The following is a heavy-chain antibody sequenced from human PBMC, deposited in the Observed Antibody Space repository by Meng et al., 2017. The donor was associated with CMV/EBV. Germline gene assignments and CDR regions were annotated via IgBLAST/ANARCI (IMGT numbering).Heavy chain of an antibody. CDR1: GFTFSSYE. Sequence: GESLKISCAASGFTFSSYEMNWVRQAPGKGLEWVSYISSSGSTIYYADSVKGRFTISRDNAKNSLYLQMNSLRAEDTAVYYCARDSLYDFWSGYSDYWGQGTLVTSPQ. D-gene: IGHD3-3*01. CDR2: ISSSGSTI. CDR3: ARDSLYDFWSGYSDY. V-gene: IGHV3-48*03. J-gene: IGHJ4*02.